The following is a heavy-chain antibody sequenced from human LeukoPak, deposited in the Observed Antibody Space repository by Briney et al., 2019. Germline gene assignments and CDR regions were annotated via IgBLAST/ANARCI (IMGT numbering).Heavy chain of an antibody. CDR3: ARHFLGELPDMDV. V-gene: IGHV5-10-1*01. J-gene: IGHJ6*02. CDR1: GYSFTSYW. CDR2: IDPSDSYT. D-gene: IGHD1-26*01. Sequence: GESLKISCKGCGYSFTSYWISWVRQMPGKGLEWMRRIDPSDSYTKYSPSFQGHVTISGDESISTAYLQWSSLKASDTAMYYCARHFLGELPDMDVWGQGTTVTVSS.